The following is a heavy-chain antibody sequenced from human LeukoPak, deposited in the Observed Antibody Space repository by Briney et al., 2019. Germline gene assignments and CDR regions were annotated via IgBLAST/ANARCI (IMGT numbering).Heavy chain of an antibody. CDR2: INHSGST. V-gene: IGHV4-34*01. J-gene: IGHJ4*02. D-gene: IGHD3-22*01. CDR1: GGSFSDYY. Sequence: SETLSLTCAVYGGSFSDYYWSWIRQPPGKGPEWIGEINHSGSTNYNPSLKSRVTISVDTSKNQFSLKLSSVTAADTAVYYCARDANLYYYDSSGYYWSYFDYWGQGTLVTVSS. CDR3: ARDANLYYYDSSGYYWSYFDY.